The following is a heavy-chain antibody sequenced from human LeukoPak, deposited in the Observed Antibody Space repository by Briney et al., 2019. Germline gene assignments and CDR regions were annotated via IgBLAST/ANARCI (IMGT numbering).Heavy chain of an antibody. V-gene: IGHV4-34*01. CDR1: GGSFSGYY. CDR2: INHSGST. CDR3: ARGARPLHYYDSSGYYWGTERHYYFDY. D-gene: IGHD3-22*01. Sequence: SETLSLTCAVYGGSFSGYYWSWIRQPPGKVLEWIGEINHSGSTNYNPSLKSRVTISVDTSKNQFSLKLSSVTAADTAVYYCARGARPLHYYDSSGYYWGTERHYYFDYWGQGTLVTVSS. J-gene: IGHJ4*02.